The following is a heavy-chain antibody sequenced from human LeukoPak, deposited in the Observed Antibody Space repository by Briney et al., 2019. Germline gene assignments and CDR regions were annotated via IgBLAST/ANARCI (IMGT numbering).Heavy chain of an antibody. CDR3: ARAYGSGSGNYYYYYGMDV. CDR1: GFTFSDYY. J-gene: IGHJ6*02. CDR2: ISSSGSTI. V-gene: IGHV3-11*01. D-gene: IGHD3-10*01. Sequence: GGSLRLSCAASGFTFSDYYMSWIRQAPGKGLEWVSYISSSGSTIYYADSVKGRFTISRDNAKNSLYLQMNSLRAEDPAVYYCARAYGSGSGNYYYYYGMDVWGQGTTVTVSS.